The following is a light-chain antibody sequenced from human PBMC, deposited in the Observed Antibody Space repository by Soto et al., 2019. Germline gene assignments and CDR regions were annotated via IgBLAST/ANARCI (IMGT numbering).Light chain of an antibody. CDR2: AAS. CDR1: QSISNY. CDR3: QQSDSTPFT. V-gene: IGKV1-39*01. Sequence: DIQMTQSPSSLSASVGDRLTITCRASQSISNYVNWYQQKPGRAPKLLIYAASGLQGGVPSRFSGSASGTDFTLTIASLQPEDFATYYCQQSDSTPFTFGPGTKVDL. J-gene: IGKJ3*01.